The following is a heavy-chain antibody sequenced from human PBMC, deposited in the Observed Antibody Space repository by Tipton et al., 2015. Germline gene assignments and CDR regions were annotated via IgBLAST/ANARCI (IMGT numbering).Heavy chain of an antibody. V-gene: IGHV3-11*03. J-gene: IGHJ3*02. D-gene: IGHD1-26*01. Sequence: FTISRDNAKNSLYLQMNSLRAEDTAVYYCATGFCGSSLGAVDIWGQGTMVTVSS. CDR3: ATGFCGSSLGAVDI.